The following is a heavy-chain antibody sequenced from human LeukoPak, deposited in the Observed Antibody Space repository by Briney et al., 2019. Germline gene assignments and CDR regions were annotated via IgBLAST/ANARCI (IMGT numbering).Heavy chain of an antibody. CDR3: AKGGGNNYYAFDI. D-gene: IGHD5-18*01. Sequence: GGSLRLSCAASGFTFSSYGMHWVRQAPGKGLEWVAFIRYDGSNKYYADSVKGRFTISRDNSKNTLYLQMNSLRAEDTAVYYCAKGGGNNYYAFDIWGQGTMVTVSS. J-gene: IGHJ3*02. CDR2: IRYDGSNK. CDR1: GFTFSSYG. V-gene: IGHV3-30*02.